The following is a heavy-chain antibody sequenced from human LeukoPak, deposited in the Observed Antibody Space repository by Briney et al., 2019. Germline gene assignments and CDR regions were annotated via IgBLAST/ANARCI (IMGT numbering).Heavy chain of an antibody. V-gene: IGHV3-21*01. CDR1: GFTFSTYS. CDR3: TRTYGDPTRDAFDV. CDR2: ISRSSDYI. D-gene: IGHD4-17*01. Sequence: GGSLRLSCAASGFTFSTYSVNWFRQTPGKGLEWVSSISRSSDYIYYADLVKGRFIISRDNAKNSLYLQMNSLRAEDTAVYYCTRTYGDPTRDAFDVWGQGTMVTVSS. J-gene: IGHJ3*01.